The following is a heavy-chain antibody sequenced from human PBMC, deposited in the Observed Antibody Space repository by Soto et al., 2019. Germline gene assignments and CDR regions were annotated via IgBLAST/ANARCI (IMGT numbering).Heavy chain of an antibody. Sequence: EVQLLESAGGLVQPGGSLRLSCAASGFTFNSYAMSWVRQATGTGLEWVSAISGTGGIPYYADSVKGRFTISRDNCKNTLYLQMNSLRAEDTAVYYCAKGGYCSITSCYKGSGDLAYWGQGTLVIVSS. D-gene: IGHD2-2*02. CDR3: AKGGYCSITSCYKGSGDLAY. V-gene: IGHV3-23*01. J-gene: IGHJ4*02. CDR2: ISGTGGIP. CDR1: GFTFNSYA.